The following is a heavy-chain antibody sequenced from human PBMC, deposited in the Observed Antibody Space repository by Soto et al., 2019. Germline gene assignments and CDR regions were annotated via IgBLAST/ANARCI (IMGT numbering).Heavy chain of an antibody. CDR1: GGSISSGGYY. D-gene: IGHD1-26*01. V-gene: IGHV4-31*03. CDR2: INYSGST. CDR3: ARSSGSYPRDGVIDY. Sequence: QVQLQESGPGRVKPSQTLSLTCTVSGGSISSGGYYWSWILQHPGKGLEWIGYINYSGSTYYNPSLKSRVTISVDTSKNQFSLKLSSVTAADTAVYYCARSSGSYPRDGVIDYWGQGTLVTVSS. J-gene: IGHJ4*02.